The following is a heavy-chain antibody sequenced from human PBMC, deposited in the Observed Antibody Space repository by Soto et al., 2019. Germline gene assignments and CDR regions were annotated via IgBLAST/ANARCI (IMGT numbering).Heavy chain of an antibody. CDR3: ARDSVGTGWFDP. V-gene: IGHV4-34*10. J-gene: IGHJ5*02. Sequence: QVQLQESGPGLVKPSETLSLTCSVYGGSCSSHYWSWIRQPPGKGLEWIGEINASGRPTYNPSLTSRITTSVDTSKNQFSLNLTSVTAADTAVYYCARDSVGTGWFDPWGQGNLVTVSS. D-gene: IGHD3-10*01. CDR1: GGSCSSHY. CDR2: INASGRP.